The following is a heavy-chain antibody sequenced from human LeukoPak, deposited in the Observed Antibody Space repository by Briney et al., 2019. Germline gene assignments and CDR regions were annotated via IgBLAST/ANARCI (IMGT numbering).Heavy chain of an antibody. J-gene: IGHJ1*01. CDR2: IYYSGNT. CDR3: ARGFGSSWYVSQH. CDR1: GGSISTYY. D-gene: IGHD6-13*01. V-gene: IGHV4-59*01. Sequence: SETLSLTCTVSGGSISTYYWSWIRQPPGKGLEWIGYIYYSGNTNYNPSLKSRVTISEDTSKNQFSLKLSSVTAADTAVYYCARGFGSSWYVSQHWGQGTLVTVSS.